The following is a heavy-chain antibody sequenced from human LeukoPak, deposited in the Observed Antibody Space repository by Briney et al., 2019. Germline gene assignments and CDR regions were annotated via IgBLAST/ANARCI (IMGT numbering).Heavy chain of an antibody. CDR1: GGSISSNSYY. V-gene: IGHV4-39*07. CDR2: IYYSGST. CDR3: ASRRYSSSWRKFDY. D-gene: IGHD6-13*01. J-gene: IGHJ4*02. Sequence: SETLSLTCAVSGGSISSNSYYWGWIRQPPGKGLEWIGSIYYSGSTYYNPSLKSRVTISVDMSKSQFSLKLSSVTAADTAVYYCASRRYSSSWRKFDYWGQGTLVTVSS.